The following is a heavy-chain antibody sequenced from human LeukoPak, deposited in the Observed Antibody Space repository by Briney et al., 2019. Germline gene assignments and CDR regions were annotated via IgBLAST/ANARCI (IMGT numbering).Heavy chain of an antibody. CDR1: GGSISSSSYY. J-gene: IGHJ4*02. Sequence: SETLSLTCTVSGGSISSSSYYWGWIRQPPGTGLEWIGSIYYSGSTYYNPSLKSRVTISVDTSKNQFSLKLSSVTAADTAVYYCASLIVVVVAATPVPYFDYWGQGTLVTVSS. CDR2: IYYSGST. D-gene: IGHD2-15*01. V-gene: IGHV4-39*07. CDR3: ASLIVVVVAATPVPYFDY.